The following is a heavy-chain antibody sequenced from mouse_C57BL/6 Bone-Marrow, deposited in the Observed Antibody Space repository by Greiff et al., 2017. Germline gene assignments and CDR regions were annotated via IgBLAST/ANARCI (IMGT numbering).Heavy chain of an antibody. CDR3: ARGYDGNFY. V-gene: IGHV3-6*01. Sequence: EVKLLESGPGLVKPSQSLSLTCSVTGYSITSGYYWNWIRQFPGNKLEWMGYISYDGSNNYNPSLKNRISITRDTSKNQFFLKLNSVTTEDTATYYCARGYDGNFYWGQGTTLTVSS. CDR1: GYSITSGYY. J-gene: IGHJ2*01. D-gene: IGHD2-3*01. CDR2: ISYDGSN.